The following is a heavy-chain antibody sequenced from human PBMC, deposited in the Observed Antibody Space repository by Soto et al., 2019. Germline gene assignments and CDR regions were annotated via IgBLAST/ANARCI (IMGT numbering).Heavy chain of an antibody. CDR3: ARNGGARPAAILPFGYYYMDV. V-gene: IGHV4-39*01. CDR2: IYYSGST. Sequence: TSETLSLTCTVSGGSISSSSYYWGWIRQPPGKGLEWIGSIYYSGSTYYNPSLKSRVTISVDTSKNQFSLKLSSVTAADTAVYYCARNGGARPAAILPFGYYYMDVWGKGTTVTVSS. J-gene: IGHJ6*03. CDR1: GGSISSSSYY. D-gene: IGHD2-2*01.